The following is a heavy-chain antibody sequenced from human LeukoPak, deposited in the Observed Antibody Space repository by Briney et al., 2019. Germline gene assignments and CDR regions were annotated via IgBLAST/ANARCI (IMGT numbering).Heavy chain of an antibody. Sequence: GGSLRLSCAASGFTFSSYEMNWVRQAPGKGLEGVSYISSMGSTIYYADSVKGRFTTSRDNAKNSLYLQMNRLRAEDVGVYYCARGSVAALGYWGQGALVTVSS. CDR1: GFTFSSYE. J-gene: IGHJ4*02. CDR2: ISSMGSTI. CDR3: ARGSVAALGY. D-gene: IGHD6-6*01. V-gene: IGHV3-48*03.